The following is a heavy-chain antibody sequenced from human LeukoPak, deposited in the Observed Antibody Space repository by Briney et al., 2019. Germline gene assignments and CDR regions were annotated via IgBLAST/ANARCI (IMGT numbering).Heavy chain of an antibody. J-gene: IGHJ6*02. CDR3: ARDRGPIAAAEYYYYYYGMDV. D-gene: IGHD6-13*01. V-gene: IGHV3-66*01. CDR2: IYSGGST. Sequence: GSLRHSCAASGFTVSSNYMSWVRQAPGKGLEWVSVIYSGGSTYYADSVKGRFTISRDNSKNTLYLQMNSLRAEDTAVYYCARDRGPIAAAEYYYYYYGMDVWGQGTTVTVSS. CDR1: GFTVSSNY.